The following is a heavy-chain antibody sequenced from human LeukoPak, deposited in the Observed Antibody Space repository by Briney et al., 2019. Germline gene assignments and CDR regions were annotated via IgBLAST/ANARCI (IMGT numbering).Heavy chain of an antibody. CDR3: GGHCLGYCNGGSCRRLDFDI. V-gene: IGHV4-39*01. Sequence: SETLSLTCTVSGGSISSSSYYWGWIRQPPGKGLEWIGSIYYSGSTYYNPSLKSRVTISVDTSKNQFSLKLSSVTASDTAVCYCGGHCLGYCNGGSCRRLDFDIWGQGTLVTVSS. CDR1: GGSISSSSYY. D-gene: IGHD2-15*01. CDR2: IYYSGST. J-gene: IGHJ4*02.